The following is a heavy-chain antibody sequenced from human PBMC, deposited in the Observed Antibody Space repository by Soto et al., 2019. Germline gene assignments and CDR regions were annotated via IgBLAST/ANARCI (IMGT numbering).Heavy chain of an antibody. CDR1: GFTFSSYG. Sequence: QVQLVESGGGVVQPGRSLRLSCAASGFTFSSYGMHWVRQAPGKGLEWVAVISYDGSNKYYADSVKGRFTISRDNSKHTLYLQMNSLRAEDTAVYYCAKDYDFWSGYSVWFDPWGQGTLVTVSS. J-gene: IGHJ5*02. D-gene: IGHD3-3*01. CDR3: AKDYDFWSGYSVWFDP. V-gene: IGHV3-30*18. CDR2: ISYDGSNK.